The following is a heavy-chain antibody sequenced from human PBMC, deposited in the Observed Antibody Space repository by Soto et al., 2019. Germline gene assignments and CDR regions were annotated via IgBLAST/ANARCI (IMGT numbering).Heavy chain of an antibody. Sequence: QVQLQESGPGLVKPSQTLSLTCTVSGGSISSGGYYWSWIRQHPGKGLEWIGYIYYSGSPYYNPSLQSRVTISVDTSENQFSLKLSSVTAAGTAVYYCARTIPAARPGWFDPWGQGTLVTVSS. CDR2: IYYSGSP. CDR3: ARTIPAARPGWFDP. CDR1: GGSISSGGYY. D-gene: IGHD2-2*01. V-gene: IGHV4-31*03. J-gene: IGHJ5*02.